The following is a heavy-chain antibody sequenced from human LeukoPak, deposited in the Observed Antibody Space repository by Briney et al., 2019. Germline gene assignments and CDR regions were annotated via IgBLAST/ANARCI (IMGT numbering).Heavy chain of an antibody. CDR2: IKQDGSEK. V-gene: IGHV3-7*03. Sequence: GGSLRLSCAASGFTFSSYWMSWVRQAPGKGLEWVANIKQDGSEKYYVDSVKGRFTISRDNAENSLYLQMSSLRAEDTAVYYCARDRRSMSAFDIWGQGTMVTVSS. CDR1: GFTFSSYW. J-gene: IGHJ3*02. D-gene: IGHD2/OR15-2a*01. CDR3: ARDRRSMSAFDI.